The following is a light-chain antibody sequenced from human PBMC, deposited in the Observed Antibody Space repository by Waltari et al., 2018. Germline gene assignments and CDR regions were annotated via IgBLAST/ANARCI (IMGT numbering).Light chain of an antibody. J-gene: IGKJ1*01. CDR1: QSVLSSSNNKNY. CDR3: QQHYSSPRT. V-gene: IGKV4-1*01. Sequence: DIVMTQSPDSLALSLGERATINFKSGQSVLSSSNNKNYLSWYQQKPGQPPKLLIYWASTRQSGVPDRFSGSGSGTDFTLTISSLQAEDVAVYYCQQHYSSPRTFGQGTKVEVK. CDR2: WAS.